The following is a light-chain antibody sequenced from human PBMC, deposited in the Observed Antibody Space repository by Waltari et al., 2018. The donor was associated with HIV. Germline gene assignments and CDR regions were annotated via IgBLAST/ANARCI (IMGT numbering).Light chain of an antibody. V-gene: IGLV2-14*01. Sequence: QSALTQPASVSGSPGQSITISCTGTNSDVGGYNYVSWYQQHPGNAPRLIIFEVTKRPPGISTRFSGSKSGNSASLTISGLQSEDEADYYCDSYTPQSFHVFGSGTRVTVL. CDR2: EVT. J-gene: IGLJ1*01. CDR3: DSYTPQSFHV. CDR1: NSDVGGYNY.